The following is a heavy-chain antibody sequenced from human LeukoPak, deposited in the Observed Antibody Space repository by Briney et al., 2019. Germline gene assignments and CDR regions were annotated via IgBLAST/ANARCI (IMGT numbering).Heavy chain of an antibody. J-gene: IGHJ4*02. D-gene: IGHD5-18*01. CDR1: GGSISSTNW. Sequence: SETLSLTCDVSGGSISSTNWWSWVRQPPGQGLEWIGEISLTGETNYNPSLKSRVTISVGTSKNQFSLKLNSVTAADTAVYYCARDSEYNYGFDYWGQGTLVTVSS. V-gene: IGHV4-4*02. CDR2: ISLTGET. CDR3: ARDSEYNYGFDY.